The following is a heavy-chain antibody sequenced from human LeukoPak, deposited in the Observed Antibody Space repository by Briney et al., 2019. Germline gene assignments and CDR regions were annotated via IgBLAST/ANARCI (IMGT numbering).Heavy chain of an antibody. Sequence: GGSLRLSCATSGFTFSSIWMSWVRQAPGKGLEWVANIKHDGSETNYVDSVKGRFTISRDNAKNSLHLQMNSLRVEDAAVYYCAKNGGPHGMDVWGQGTTVTVSS. CDR3: AKNGGPHGMDV. V-gene: IGHV3-7*02. D-gene: IGHD3-16*01. CDR2: IKHDGSET. CDR1: GFTFSSIW. J-gene: IGHJ6*02.